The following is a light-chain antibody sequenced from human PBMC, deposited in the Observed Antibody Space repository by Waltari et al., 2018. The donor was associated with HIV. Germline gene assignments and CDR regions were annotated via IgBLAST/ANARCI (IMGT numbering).Light chain of an antibody. CDR1: SSDVGSYKH. V-gene: IGLV2-23*02. Sequence: QSALTQPASVSGSPGQSITISCTGSSSDVGSYKHVSWYQQHPGKAPRLIIYEVSKRPSGVSNRDSASKSGKTASLTVAGRRAEDEADYYCSSYAGSSTVVIFGGGTKLTVL. J-gene: IGLJ2*01. CDR3: SSYAGSSTVVI. CDR2: EVS.